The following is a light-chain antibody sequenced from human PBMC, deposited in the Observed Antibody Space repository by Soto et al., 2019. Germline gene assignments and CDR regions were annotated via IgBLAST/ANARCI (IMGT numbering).Light chain of an antibody. CDR1: QSVSNN. CDR2: GAS. Sequence: EIVMTQSPATLSVSPGERATLSCRASQSVSNNLAWYQQKPGQAPRLLIYGASTRATGIPARFRGSGSGTEFTLTISRLQSEDFAVYYCQQYNNWPLWTFGQGTKVEIK. J-gene: IGKJ1*01. V-gene: IGKV3-15*01. CDR3: QQYNNWPLWT.